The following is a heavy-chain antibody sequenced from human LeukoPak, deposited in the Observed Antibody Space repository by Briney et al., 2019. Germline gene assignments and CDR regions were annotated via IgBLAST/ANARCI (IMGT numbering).Heavy chain of an antibody. CDR1: GGSISGYY. CDR3: ARVSSGGYFHTYYFDY. J-gene: IGHJ4*02. D-gene: IGHD3-22*01. CDR2: IRYSGTT. Sequence: SETLSLTCTVSGGSISGYYWSWIRQPPGKGLEWIGYIRYSGTTNYSPSLRSRATISVDTSKNQFSLNLISVTAADTAIYYCARVSSGGYFHTYYFDYWGQGTLVTVSS. V-gene: IGHV4-59*01.